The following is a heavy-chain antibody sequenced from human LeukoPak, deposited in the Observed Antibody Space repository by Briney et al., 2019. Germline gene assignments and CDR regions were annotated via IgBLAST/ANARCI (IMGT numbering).Heavy chain of an antibody. V-gene: IGHV3-30-3*01. Sequence: PGGSLRLSCAASGFTFSSYAMHWVRQAPGKGLEWVAVISYDGSNKYYADSVKGRFTISRDNSKNTLYLQMNSLRAEDTAVYYCARANNIAVAGAGGGYYYYYGMDVWGQGTTVTVSS. CDR2: ISYDGSNK. CDR1: GFTFSSYA. J-gene: IGHJ6*02. D-gene: IGHD6-19*01. CDR3: ARANNIAVAGAGGGYYYYYGMDV.